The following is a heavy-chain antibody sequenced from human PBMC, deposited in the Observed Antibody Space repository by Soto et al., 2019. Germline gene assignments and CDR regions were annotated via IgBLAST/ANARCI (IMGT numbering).Heavy chain of an antibody. V-gene: IGHV4-39*01. D-gene: IGHD3-9*01. CDR1: GGFISSSNYY. CDR2: IFYSGST. CDR3: ARHRLVSRYFDL. Sequence: SETLSLTCTVSGGFISSSNYYWGWLRQAPGKELEWIGSIFYSGSTYHSPSLKSRVTMSVDTSKTAFSLQMTYVTAADTAVYYCARHRLVSRYFDLWARGTLVTVSS. J-gene: IGHJ2*01.